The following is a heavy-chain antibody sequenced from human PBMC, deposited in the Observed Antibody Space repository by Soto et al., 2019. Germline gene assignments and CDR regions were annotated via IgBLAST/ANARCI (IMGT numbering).Heavy chain of an antibody. CDR1: GYTFTSHG. Sequence: QVQLVQSGAEVKKPGASVKVSCKASGYTFTSHGISWVRQAPGQGLEWMGWISAYNGDTNYAQKLQGRVTVTTDTSTSIAYLELKILISEDTAVDHCSSYAPAVKVDRFHYPDAWGKGVTVTISS. V-gene: IGHV1-18*01. CDR2: ISAYNGDT. J-gene: IGHJ6*04. CDR3: SSYAPAVKVDRFHYPDA. D-gene: IGHD1-26*01.